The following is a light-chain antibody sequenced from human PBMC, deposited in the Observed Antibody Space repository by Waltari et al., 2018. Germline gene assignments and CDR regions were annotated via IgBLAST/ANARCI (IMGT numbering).Light chain of an antibody. J-gene: IGLJ3*02. CDR2: DVA. V-gene: IGLV2-23*02. CDR3: CSYASTTWV. Sequence: QSALTQPASVSGSPGLSITISCTGTSSDVGSYNFVSWYQQPPGKAPKLMIYDVAKRPVGVSNRFSGSKSGNTASLTISGLQAGDEADYYCCSYASTTWVFGGGTRLTVL. CDR1: SSDVGSYNF.